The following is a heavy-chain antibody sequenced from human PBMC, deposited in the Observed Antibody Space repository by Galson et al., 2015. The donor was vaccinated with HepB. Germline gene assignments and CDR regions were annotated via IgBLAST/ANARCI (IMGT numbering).Heavy chain of an antibody. CDR1: GFTFSTYP. V-gene: IGHV3-30-3*01. CDR2: ISDTGNFK. CDR3: ARDFAWNYDY. J-gene: IGHJ4*02. D-gene: IGHD1-7*01. Sequence: SLRLSCAASGFTFSTYPMHWVRQAPGKGLEWVAAISDTGNFKVYADSVKGRFTLSRDNSQNTLYVQMDNLRVEDTAMYFCARDFAWNYDYWGQGTLVAVSS.